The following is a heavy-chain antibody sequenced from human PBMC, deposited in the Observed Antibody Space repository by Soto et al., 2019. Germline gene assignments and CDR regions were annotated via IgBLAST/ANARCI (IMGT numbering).Heavy chain of an antibody. D-gene: IGHD6-13*01. J-gene: IGHJ3*02. CDR3: ARSGGDSSTWSADAFDI. Sequence: EVQLVESGGGLVQPGGSLRLSCVASGFTFSDHYMDWVRQAPGKGLEWVGRIRKKANSYSTESAASVKGRVTISRDDSTNSLSLKMNSLKIEDTAVYFCARSGGDSSTWSADAFDIWGQGAMVTVSS. V-gene: IGHV3-72*01. CDR2: IRKKANSYST. CDR1: GFTFSDHY.